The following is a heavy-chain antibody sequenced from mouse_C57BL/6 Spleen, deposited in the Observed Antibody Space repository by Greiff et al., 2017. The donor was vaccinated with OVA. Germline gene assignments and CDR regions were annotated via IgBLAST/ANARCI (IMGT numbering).Heavy chain of an antibody. J-gene: IGHJ2*01. V-gene: IGHV1-50*01. CDR3: ARPAQATSDYFDY. CDR1: GYTFTSYW. Sequence: QVQLQQPGAELVKPGASVKLSCKASGYTFTSYWMQWVKQRPGQGLEWIGEIDPSDSYTNYHQKFKGKATLTVDTSSRTAYMQLSSLTSEDSAVYYGARPAQATSDYFDYWGQGTTLTVSS. D-gene: IGHD3-2*02. CDR2: IDPSDSYT.